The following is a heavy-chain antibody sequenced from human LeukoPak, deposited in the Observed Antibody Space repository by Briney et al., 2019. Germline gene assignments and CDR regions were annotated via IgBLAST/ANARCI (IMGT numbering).Heavy chain of an antibody. CDR2: IQHDDSEK. J-gene: IGHJ4*02. CDR3: AREGGRIEIGEFDY. V-gene: IGHV3-30*02. Sequence: GGSLRLSCAASGFAFTFRTSGMHWVRQAPGKGLEWVAFIQHDDSEKSYADSIKGRCTTSRDNSKKTVYLQINSLSAEDTGVYYCAREGGRIEIGEFDYWGQGTLVTVSS. D-gene: IGHD3-10*01. CDR1: GFAFTFRTSG.